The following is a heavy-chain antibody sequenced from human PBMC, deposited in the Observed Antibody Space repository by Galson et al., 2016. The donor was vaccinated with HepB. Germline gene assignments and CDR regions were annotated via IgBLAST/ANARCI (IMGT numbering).Heavy chain of an antibody. CDR1: GFSLTTSGVA. J-gene: IGHJ4*02. D-gene: IGHD3-10*01. CDR3: AFSDGSYHPFVS. Sequence: PALVKPTQTLTLTCTFSGFSLTTSGVAVAWVRQPPGKALEWLALIYGDDDKRYRQSLESRLTITKDTSKNQVVLTMTNMDPVDTATYYCAFSDGSYHPFVSWGQGILVTVSS. CDR2: IYGDDDK. V-gene: IGHV2-5*02.